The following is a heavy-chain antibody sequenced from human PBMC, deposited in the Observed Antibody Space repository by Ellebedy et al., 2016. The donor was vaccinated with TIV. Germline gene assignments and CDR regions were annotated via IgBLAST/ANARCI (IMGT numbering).Heavy chain of an antibody. J-gene: IGHJ3*02. V-gene: IGHV4-61*03. Sequence: SETLSLXXTVSGGSVSRRSYYWSWIRQSPGKGLEWIGYIYSSGSTKYNASLKSRLTISADTSKKHFSPKLNSATAADTAVYFCTYGINSDAFDIWGHGTLVTVSS. D-gene: IGHD4-23*01. CDR3: TYGINSDAFDI. CDR1: GGSVSRRSYY. CDR2: IYSSGST.